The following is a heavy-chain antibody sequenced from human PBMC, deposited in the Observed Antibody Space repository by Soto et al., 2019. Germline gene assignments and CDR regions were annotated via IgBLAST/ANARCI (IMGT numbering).Heavy chain of an antibody. CDR3: ARGRADSVGRSLGRRMDV. J-gene: IGHJ6*02. CDR1: GEAVGSGQSY. Sequence: QVQLQESGPGLVKPSETLSLICFVSGEAVGSGQSYWNWIRQAPGKGLEWIGHTFVTGATKYSASLKSRVTISGDTSKWQISLNLTSVTVADSATYFCARGRADSVGRSLGRRMDVWGQGTTVTVAS. V-gene: IGHV4-61*01. CDR2: TFVTGAT. D-gene: IGHD3-10*01.